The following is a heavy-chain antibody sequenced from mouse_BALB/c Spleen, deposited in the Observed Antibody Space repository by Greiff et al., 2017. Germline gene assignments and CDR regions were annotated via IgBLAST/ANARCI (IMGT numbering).Heavy chain of an antibody. CDR2: ISYSGST. CDR3: ARIYYDYLAY. J-gene: IGHJ3*01. Sequence: VQLKESGPGLVKPSQSLSLTCTVTGYSITSDYAWNWIRQFPGNKLEWMGYISYSGSTSYNPSLKSRISITRDTSKNQFFLQLNSVTTEDTATYYCARIYYDYLAYWGQGTLVTVSA. CDR1: GYSITSDYA. D-gene: IGHD2-4*01. V-gene: IGHV3-2*02.